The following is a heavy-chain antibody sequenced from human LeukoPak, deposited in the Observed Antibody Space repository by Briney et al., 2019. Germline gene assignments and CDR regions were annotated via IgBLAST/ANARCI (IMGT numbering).Heavy chain of an antibody. J-gene: IGHJ4*02. V-gene: IGHV3-66*01. D-gene: IGHD5-24*01. CDR3: AKGRDGYSQFDY. CDR1: GFTVSSNY. Sequence: GGSLRLSCAASGFTVSSNYMSLVRQAPWKGLEWVSVIYSGGSTYYADSVKGRFTISRDNSKNTLYLQMNSLRAEDTAVYYCAKGRDGYSQFDYWGQGTLVTVSS. CDR2: IYSGGST.